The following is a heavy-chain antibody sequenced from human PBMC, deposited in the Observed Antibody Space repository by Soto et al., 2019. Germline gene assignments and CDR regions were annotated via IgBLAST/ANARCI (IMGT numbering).Heavy chain of an antibody. J-gene: IGHJ4*02. CDR2: IYYSGST. D-gene: IGHD5-12*01. Sequence: SETLSLTCTVSGGSISSYYWSWIRQPPGKGLEWIGYIYYSGSTNYNPSLKSRVTISVDTSKNQFSLKLCSVTAADTAAYYCARSPAGYSGYGTLDYWGQGTLVTVSS. CDR1: GGSISSYY. V-gene: IGHV4-59*01. CDR3: ARSPAGYSGYGTLDY.